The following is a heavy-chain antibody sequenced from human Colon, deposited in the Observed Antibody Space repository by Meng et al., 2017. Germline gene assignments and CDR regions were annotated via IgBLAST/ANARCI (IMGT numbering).Heavy chain of an antibody. D-gene: IGHD2-2*01. Sequence: GESLKISCKGSGYSFTSYWIGWVRQMPGKGLEWMGIIYPGDSDTRYSPSFQGQVTISADKSINTAYLQWSSLKASDTAMYYCARGMDQYCSSTSCPLPYWGQGTLVTVSS. J-gene: IGHJ4*02. CDR1: GYSFTSYW. CDR2: IYPGDSDT. CDR3: ARGMDQYCSSTSCPLPY. V-gene: IGHV5-51*01.